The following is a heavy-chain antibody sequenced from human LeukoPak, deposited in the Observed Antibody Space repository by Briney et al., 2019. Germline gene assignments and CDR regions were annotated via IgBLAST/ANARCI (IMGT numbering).Heavy chain of an antibody. D-gene: IGHD5-24*01. CDR1: GYSFTSYW. J-gene: IGHJ6*02. CDR2: IYPGDSDT. V-gene: IGHV5-51*01. CDR3: ARLGGVATIGYSYYYYGMDV. Sequence: GESLKISCQGSGYSFTSYWIGWVRQMPGKGLEWMGIIYPGDSDTRYSPSFQGQVTISADKSISTAYLQWSSLKASDTAMYYCARLGGVATIGYSYYYYGMDVWGQGTTVTVSS.